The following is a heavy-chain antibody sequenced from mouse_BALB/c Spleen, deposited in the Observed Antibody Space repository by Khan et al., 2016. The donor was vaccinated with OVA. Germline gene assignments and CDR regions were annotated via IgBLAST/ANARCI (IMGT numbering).Heavy chain of an antibody. CDR1: GYSITSNYA. D-gene: IGHD1-1*01. J-gene: IGHJ4*01. CDR2: ISYSGST. CDR3: ARENYYGYAMDY. Sequence: EVQLQESGPGLVKPSQSLSLTCTVTGYSITSNYAWNWIRQFPGNKLEWMGYISYSGSTNYNPSLKSRISITRDTSKNQFFLQLNSVTTEDTATDYCARENYYGYAMDYWGQGTSITVSS. V-gene: IGHV3-2*02.